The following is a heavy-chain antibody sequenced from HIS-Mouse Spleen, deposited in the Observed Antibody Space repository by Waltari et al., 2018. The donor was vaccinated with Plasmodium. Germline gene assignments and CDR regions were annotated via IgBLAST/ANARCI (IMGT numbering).Heavy chain of an antibody. V-gene: IGHV4-59*01. CDR2: SYYSGST. CDR3: ARGGYSSSSYYFDY. CDR1: GGSISSYY. J-gene: IGHJ4*02. Sequence: QVQLQESGPGLVKPSETLSLTCTVSGGSISSYYWSWIRQPPGKGLEWIAYSYYSGSTNYNPSLKSRVTISVDTSKNQFSLKLSSVTAADTAVFYCARGGYSSSSYYFDYWGQGTLVTVSS. D-gene: IGHD6-6*01.